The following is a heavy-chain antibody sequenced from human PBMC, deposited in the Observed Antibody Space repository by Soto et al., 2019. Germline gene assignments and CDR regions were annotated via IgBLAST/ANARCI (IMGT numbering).Heavy chain of an antibody. Sequence: QVQLVQSGAEMKRPGASVKVSCKASGYTFSKYDISWVRQAPGQGLQWLGLISPHSGRASYSESFQGRVTMSTDTPTTSANLELRSLRSVATAVYYCVRRYFDFWTDYPDFDYWGQGTLVTVSS. CDR3: VRRYFDFWTDYPDFDY. V-gene: IGHV1-18*04. J-gene: IGHJ4*02. CDR1: GYTFSKYD. CDR2: ISPHSGRA. D-gene: IGHD3-3*01.